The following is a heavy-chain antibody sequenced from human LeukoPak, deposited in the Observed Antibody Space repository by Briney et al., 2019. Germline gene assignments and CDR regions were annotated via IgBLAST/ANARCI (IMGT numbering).Heavy chain of an antibody. CDR3: AKDAPRGGFDY. V-gene: IGHV3-30*18. CDR1: GFTFSSYG. J-gene: IGHJ4*02. D-gene: IGHD3-10*01. Sequence: RSLRLSCAASGFTFSSYGMHWVRQAPGKGLEWVAVISYDGSNKYYADSVKGRFTISRDNSKNTLYLQMNSLRAEDTAVYYCAKDAPRGGFDYWGQGTLVTVPS. CDR2: ISYDGSNK.